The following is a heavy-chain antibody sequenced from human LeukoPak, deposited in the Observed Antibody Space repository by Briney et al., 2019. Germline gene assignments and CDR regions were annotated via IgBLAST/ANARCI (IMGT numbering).Heavy chain of an antibody. Sequence: GGSLRLSCAASGFTFSSYDMHWVRQAPGKGLEYVSTISSNGGKTNYANSVKGRFTISRDNSKNTLYLQMGSLRADDVAVYYCARAKAVAGTGGDNWFDPWGQGTLVTVSS. CDR3: ARAKAVAGTGGDNWFDP. D-gene: IGHD6-19*01. CDR2: ISSNGGKT. J-gene: IGHJ5*02. V-gene: IGHV3-64*01. CDR1: GFTFSSYD.